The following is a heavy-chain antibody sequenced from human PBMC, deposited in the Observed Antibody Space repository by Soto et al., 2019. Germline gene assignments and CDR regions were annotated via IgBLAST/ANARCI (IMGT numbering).Heavy chain of an antibody. CDR2: ISAYNGNT. V-gene: IGHV1-18*01. J-gene: IGHJ6*02. Sequence: ASVKVSCKPSGYTFTSYGISWVRQAPGQGLEWMGWISAYNGNTNYAQKLQGRVTMTTDTSTSTIYMELRSLRSDDTAVYYCARAQMSEDYYYYGMDVWGQGTTVTVSS. CDR3: ARAQMSEDYYYYGMDV. CDR1: GYTFTSYG.